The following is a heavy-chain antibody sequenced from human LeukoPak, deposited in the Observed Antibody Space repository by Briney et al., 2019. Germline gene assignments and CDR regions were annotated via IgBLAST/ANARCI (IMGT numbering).Heavy chain of an antibody. Sequence: SQTLSLTCTVSGGSISSGDYYWSWIRQPPGKGLEWIGYIYYSGSTYYNPSLKSRVTISVDTSKNQFSLKLSSVTAADTAVYYRARVRYFDWLFSALDVTDYWGQGTLVTVSS. CDR2: IYYSGST. D-gene: IGHD3-9*01. CDR1: GGSISSGDYY. J-gene: IGHJ4*02. V-gene: IGHV4-30-4*01. CDR3: ARVRYFDWLFSALDVTDY.